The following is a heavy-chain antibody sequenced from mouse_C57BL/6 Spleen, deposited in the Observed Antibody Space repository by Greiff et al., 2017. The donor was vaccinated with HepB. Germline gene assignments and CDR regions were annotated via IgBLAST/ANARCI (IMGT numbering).Heavy chain of an antibody. V-gene: IGHV1-63*01. D-gene: IGHD3-2*02. Sequence: QVQLQQSGAELVRPGTSVKMSCKASGYTFTNYWIGWAKQRPGHGLEWIGDIYPGGGYTNYNEKLKGKATLTADKSSSTAYMQFSSLTSEDSAIYYCARLAAQSYYFDYWGQGTTLTVSS. CDR1: GYTFTNYW. CDR2: IYPGGGYT. J-gene: IGHJ2*01. CDR3: ARLAAQSYYFDY.